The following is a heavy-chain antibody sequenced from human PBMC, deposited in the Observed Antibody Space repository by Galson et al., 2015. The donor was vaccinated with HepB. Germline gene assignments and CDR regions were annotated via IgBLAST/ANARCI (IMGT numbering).Heavy chain of an antibody. CDR3: ARDGGFDY. CDR2: INPNSGDT. CDR1: GGTFSSYA. D-gene: IGHD4-23*01. J-gene: IGHJ4*02. Sequence: SVKVSCKASGGTFSSYAISWVRQAPGQGLEWMGWINPNSGDTNYAQKFQGRVTMTRDTSITTAYMEVSRLRSDDTAVYYCARDGGFDYWGQGTLVTVSS. V-gene: IGHV1-2*02.